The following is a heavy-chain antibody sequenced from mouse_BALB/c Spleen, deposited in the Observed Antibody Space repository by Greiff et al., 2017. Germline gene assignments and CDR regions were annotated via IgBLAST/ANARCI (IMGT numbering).Heavy chain of an antibody. CDR3: ARKGITTVVATDY. Sequence: VQLQQSGAELARPGASVKMSCKASGYTFTSYTMHWVKQRPGQGLEWIGYINPSSGYTNYNQKFKDKATLTADKSSSTAYMQLSSLTSEDSAVYYCARKGITTVVATDYWGQGTTLTVSS. D-gene: IGHD1-1*01. CDR2: INPSSGYT. V-gene: IGHV1-4*01. J-gene: IGHJ2*01. CDR1: GYTFTSYT.